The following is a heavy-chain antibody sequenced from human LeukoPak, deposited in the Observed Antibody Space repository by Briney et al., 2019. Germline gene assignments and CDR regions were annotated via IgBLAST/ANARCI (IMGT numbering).Heavy chain of an antibody. Sequence: ASVKVSCKASGYTFTSYGISWVRQTPGQALEWMGWISGYNGNTNYAQKLQGRVTMTTDTSTSTAYMELRSLRSDDTAVYYCARDFHSSGYYHYFHYWGQGTLVTVSS. V-gene: IGHV1-18*01. CDR2: ISGYNGNT. D-gene: IGHD3-22*01. CDR3: ARDFHSSGYYHYFHY. J-gene: IGHJ4*02. CDR1: GYTFTSYG.